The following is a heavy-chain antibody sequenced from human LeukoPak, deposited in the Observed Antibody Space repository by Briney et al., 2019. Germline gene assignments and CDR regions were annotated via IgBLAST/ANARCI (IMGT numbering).Heavy chain of an antibody. J-gene: IGHJ5*02. V-gene: IGHV4-39*01. CDR3: ARSATYYDFWSGISFDP. Sequence: SETLSLTCTVSGGSISSSSYYWGWIRQPPGKGLEWIGSIYYSGSTYYNPSLKSRVTISVDTSKNQFSLKLSSVTAADTAVYYCARSATYYDFWSGISFDPWGQGTLVTVSS. CDR2: IYYSGST. CDR1: GGSISSSSYY. D-gene: IGHD3-3*01.